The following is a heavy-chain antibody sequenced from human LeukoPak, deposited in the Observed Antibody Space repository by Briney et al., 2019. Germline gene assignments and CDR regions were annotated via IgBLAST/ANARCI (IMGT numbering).Heavy chain of an antibody. D-gene: IGHD5-18*01. Sequence: GGSLRLSCAASGFTFSSHAMSWVRQAPGKGLEWVSAISGSGGSTYYADSVKGRFTISRDNSKNTLYLQMNSLRAEDTAVYYCAKLVGYSYGYFDYWGQGTMVTVSS. CDR3: AKLVGYSYGYFDY. V-gene: IGHV3-23*01. J-gene: IGHJ4*02. CDR1: GFTFSSHA. CDR2: ISGSGGST.